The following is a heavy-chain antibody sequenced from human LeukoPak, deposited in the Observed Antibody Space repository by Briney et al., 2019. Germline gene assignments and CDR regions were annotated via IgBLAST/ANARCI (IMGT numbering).Heavy chain of an antibody. Sequence: GGSLRLSCAASGFTFSSYWMHWVRQAPGKGLVWVSRIKSDGSSTSYADSVKGRFTISRDNAKNTLYLQMNSLRAEDTAVYYCATNGWYAIDYWGQGTLLTVSS. CDR1: GFTFSSYW. CDR2: IKSDGSST. D-gene: IGHD6-19*01. J-gene: IGHJ4*02. V-gene: IGHV3-74*01. CDR3: ATNGWYAIDY.